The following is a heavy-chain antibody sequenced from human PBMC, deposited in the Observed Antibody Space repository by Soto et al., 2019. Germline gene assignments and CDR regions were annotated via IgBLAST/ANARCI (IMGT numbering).Heavy chain of an antibody. CDR3: TLIRCSSGWYFDY. CDR2: INAGNGNT. Sequence: ASVEVSCKACGYTFTSYAMHWVRQAPGQRLEWMGWINAGNGNTKYSQKFQGRVTITRDTSASTAYMELSSLRSEDTAVYYCTLIRCSSGWYFDYWGHGTLVTVSS. J-gene: IGHJ4*01. CDR1: GYTFTSYA. V-gene: IGHV1-3*01. D-gene: IGHD6-19*01.